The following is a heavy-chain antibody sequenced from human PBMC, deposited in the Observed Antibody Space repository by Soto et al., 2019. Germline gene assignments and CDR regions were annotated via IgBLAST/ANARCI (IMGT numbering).Heavy chain of an antibody. CDR2: ISGSGGEK. CDR3: ARDPVRESSYDIVTGYYTYYVDF. CDR1: GFTFSSYA. Sequence: GGSLRLSCAASGFTFSSYAMSWVRQAPGKGLEWVAAISGSGGEKYYLDSVKGRFTISRDNSKNTLTLQMNSLRVEDTAVYYCARDPVRESSYDIVTGYYTYYVDFWGQGTLVTVSS. V-gene: IGHV3-23*01. D-gene: IGHD3-9*01. J-gene: IGHJ4*02.